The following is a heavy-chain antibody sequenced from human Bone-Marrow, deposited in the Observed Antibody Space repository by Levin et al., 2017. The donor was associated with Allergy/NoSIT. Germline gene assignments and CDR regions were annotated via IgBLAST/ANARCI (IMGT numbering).Heavy chain of an antibody. J-gene: IGHJ4*02. CDR2: IWYDGRSQ. D-gene: IGHD3-3*01. CDR3: ARGNYYDSGHSPAYY. V-gene: IGHV3-33*01. Sequence: GGSLRLSCAASGFTFGDFGFQWVRQAPGKGLEWLALIWYDGRSQYYGDSVRGRFTISRDNSRNALYLQMNNLRTEDTAVYYCARGNYYDSGHSPAYYWGQGTRVTVSS. CDR1: GFTFGDFG.